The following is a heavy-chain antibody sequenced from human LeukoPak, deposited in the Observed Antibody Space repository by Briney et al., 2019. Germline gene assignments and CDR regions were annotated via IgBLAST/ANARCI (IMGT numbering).Heavy chain of an antibody. CDR1: GFTFSSYA. J-gene: IGHJ4*02. CDR2: ISYGGSNK. CDR3: ARERYSG. V-gene: IGHV3-30-3*01. D-gene: IGHD5-18*01. Sequence: GGSLRLSCAASGFTFSSYAMHWVRQAPGKGLEWVAVISYGGSNKYYADSVKGRFTISRDNSKNTLYLQMNSLRAEDTAVYYCARERYSGWGQGTLVTVSS.